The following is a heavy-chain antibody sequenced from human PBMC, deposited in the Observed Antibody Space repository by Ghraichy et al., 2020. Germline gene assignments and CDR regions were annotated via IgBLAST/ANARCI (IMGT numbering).Heavy chain of an antibody. D-gene: IGHD3-16*02. CDR1: GGSFSGYY. CDR3: AKEFRDYVWGSYRSKFDY. J-gene: IGHJ4*02. Sequence: ETLSLTCAVYGGSFSGYYWSWIRQPPGKGLEWNGEINHSGSTNYHPSLKSRVTISVDTSKNQFSLKLSSVTAADTAVYYCAKEFRDYVWGSYRSKFDYWGQGTLVTVSS. CDR2: INHSGST. V-gene: IGHV4-34*01.